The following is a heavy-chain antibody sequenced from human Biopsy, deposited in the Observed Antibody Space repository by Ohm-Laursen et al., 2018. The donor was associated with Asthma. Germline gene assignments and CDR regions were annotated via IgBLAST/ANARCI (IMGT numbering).Heavy chain of an antibody. CDR2: IIPIFGTA. Sequence: GASVKVSCNASVGTFSSYAISWVRQAPGQGLEWMGGIIPIFGTANYAQKFQGRVTITADESTSTAYMELSSLRSEDTAVYYCARERIAARQRRYYFDYWGQGTLVTVSS. J-gene: IGHJ4*02. D-gene: IGHD6-6*01. V-gene: IGHV1-69*13. CDR3: ARERIAARQRRYYFDY. CDR1: VGTFSSYA.